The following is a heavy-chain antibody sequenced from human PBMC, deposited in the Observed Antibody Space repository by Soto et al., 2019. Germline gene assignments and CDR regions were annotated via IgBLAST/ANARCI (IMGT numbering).Heavy chain of an antibody. CDR3: ARGSAAKRYFDL. Sequence: QVQLQESGPGLVKPSQTLSLMCTVSGAPISGGDYHWSWIRQPPGKGLEWIGYIVPSGATHYTSSLGRRMTMSVETAKSHFSLKLPSVTAADTAVYFCARGSAAKRYFDLWGRGTLVTVSS. CDR1: GAPISGGDYH. CDR2: IVPSGAT. D-gene: IGHD5-18*01. J-gene: IGHJ2*01. V-gene: IGHV4-30-4*01.